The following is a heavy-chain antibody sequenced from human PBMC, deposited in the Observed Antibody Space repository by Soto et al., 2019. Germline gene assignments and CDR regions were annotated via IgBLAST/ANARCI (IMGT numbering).Heavy chain of an antibody. Sequence: ASVKVSCKASGYTFFTYDISWVRQAPGQGLEWMGWISTYSGDTKYAQKFQGRVTMTTDTSTTTAYLELRSLRSDDTAAYFCARGALYSYGSYFDCWGQGTLVTVSS. D-gene: IGHD5-18*01. CDR3: ARGALYSYGSYFDC. J-gene: IGHJ4*02. CDR2: ISTYSGDT. CDR1: GYTFFTYD. V-gene: IGHV1-18*01.